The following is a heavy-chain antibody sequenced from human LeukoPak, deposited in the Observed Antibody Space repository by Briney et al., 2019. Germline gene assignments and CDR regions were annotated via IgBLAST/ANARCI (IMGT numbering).Heavy chain of an antibody. CDR1: GFTFSNYG. V-gene: IGHV3-30*18. J-gene: IGHJ6*02. CDR3: AKGVVAATNAAYYGMDV. D-gene: IGHD2-15*01. CDR2: ISYDESDK. Sequence: GRPLRLSCAASGFTFSNYGMHWVRQAPGKGLEWVAVISYDESDKYYADSMKGRFTISRDNSKNTLYLQMNSLRPEDTAVYYCAKGVVAATNAAYYGMDVWGQGTTVTVSS.